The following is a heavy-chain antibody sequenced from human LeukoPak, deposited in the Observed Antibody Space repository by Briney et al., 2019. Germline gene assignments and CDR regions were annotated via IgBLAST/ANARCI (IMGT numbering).Heavy chain of an antibody. J-gene: IGHJ4*02. CDR2: ISYDGSST. Sequence: GGSLRLSCAASGFTFSNYWMHWVRQAPGKGLVWVSRISYDGSSTNYADSVKGRFTISRDNSKDTVSLQMHSLRAEDTATYYCAKDDGWLHYYHWGQGTLVTVSS. V-gene: IGHV3-74*01. D-gene: IGHD3-10*01. CDR3: AKDDGWLHYYH. CDR1: GFTFSNYW.